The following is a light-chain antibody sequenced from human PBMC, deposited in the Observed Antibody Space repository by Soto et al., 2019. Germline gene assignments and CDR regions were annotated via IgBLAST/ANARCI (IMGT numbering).Light chain of an antibody. CDR1: QDIATY. CDR2: DAS. Sequence: DIRMTHSPSPLSASVGDRVTITCQASQDIATYLNWYQQKPGKAPNLLIYDASNFETGVPSRFSGGGSGTHFTFTISNLQPEDIATYYCQQYDNLPPTWTFGQGTKVDIK. CDR3: QQYDNLPPTWT. J-gene: IGKJ1*01. V-gene: IGKV1-33*01.